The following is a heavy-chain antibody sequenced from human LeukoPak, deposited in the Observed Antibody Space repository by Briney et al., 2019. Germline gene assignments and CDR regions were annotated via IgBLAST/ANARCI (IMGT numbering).Heavy chain of an antibody. Sequence: GSLRLSCAASGFTFSDYYMSWIRQPPGKGLEWLGYIYHTGTTNHTPSLKSRVAISSDTSRNQFSLKLNSVTAADTAVYFCVRQGYYPFFDLWGRGTLITVSS. V-gene: IGHV4-59*08. J-gene: IGHJ2*01. CDR2: IYHTGTT. CDR3: VRQGYYPFFDL. CDR1: GFTFSDYY. D-gene: IGHD3-10*01.